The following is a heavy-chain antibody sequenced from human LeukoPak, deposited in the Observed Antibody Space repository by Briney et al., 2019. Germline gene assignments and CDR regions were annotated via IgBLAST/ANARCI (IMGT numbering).Heavy chain of an antibody. CDR1: GGSFSGYY. Sequence: PSETLSLTCAVYGGSFSGYYWSWIRQPPGKGLEWIGEINHSGSTNYNPSLKSRVTISVDTSKNQFSLKLSSVTAADTAVYYCARGGVPPLEVWGKGTTVTVSS. CDR2: INHSGST. D-gene: IGHD1-1*01. CDR3: ARGGVPPLEV. V-gene: IGHV4-34*01. J-gene: IGHJ6*04.